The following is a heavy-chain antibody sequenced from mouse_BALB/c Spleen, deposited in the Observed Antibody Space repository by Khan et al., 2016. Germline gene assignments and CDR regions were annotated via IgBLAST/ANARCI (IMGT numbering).Heavy chain of an antibody. V-gene: IGHV14-3*02. CDR2: IDPANGNT. D-gene: IGHD2-4*01. J-gene: IGHJ3*01. CDR3: AAMIIAY. Sequence: EVQLQESGAELVKPGASVKLSCTASGFNIKDTYMHWVKQRSEQGLEWIGRIDPANGNTKYDPKFQGKATITADTSSNTAYLQLSSLTSEDTAVYYCAAMIIAYWGQGTLVTVSA. CDR1: GFNIKDTY.